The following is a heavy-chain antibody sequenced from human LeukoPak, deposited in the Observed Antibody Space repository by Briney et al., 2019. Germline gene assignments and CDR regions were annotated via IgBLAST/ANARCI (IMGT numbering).Heavy chain of an antibody. CDR1: GFTFSSYA. V-gene: IGHV3-23*01. J-gene: IGHJ3*02. CDR2: ISDTDDST. Sequence: GGSLRLSCAASGFTFSSYAMNWVRQAPGKGREWVSSISDTDDSTYDADSVKGRFSISRDNSKNTLYLQMNSLRAEDTAIYYCAKGPIPCSSTSCPRSAFDIWGQGTMVTVSS. D-gene: IGHD2-2*01. CDR3: AKGPIPCSSTSCPRSAFDI.